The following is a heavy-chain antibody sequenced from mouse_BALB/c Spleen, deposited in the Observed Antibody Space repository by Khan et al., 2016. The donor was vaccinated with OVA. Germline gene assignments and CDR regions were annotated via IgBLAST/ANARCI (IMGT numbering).Heavy chain of an antibody. V-gene: IGHV2-6-1*01. D-gene: IGHD2-10*01. Sequence: QVQLKESGPGLVAPSQSLSITCTISGFSLTNYGVHWIRQPPGKGLEWLVVIWSDGSTTYNSALISRLTIIKDNSKSQVFLQMNSLQTDDTAIYFCARQPYYHYNIMDYWGQGTSVTVSS. CDR2: IWSDGST. J-gene: IGHJ4*01. CDR3: ARQPYYHYNIMDY. CDR1: GFSLTNYG.